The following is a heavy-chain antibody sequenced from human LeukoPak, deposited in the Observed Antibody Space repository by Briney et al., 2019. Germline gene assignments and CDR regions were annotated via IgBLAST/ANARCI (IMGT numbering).Heavy chain of an antibody. CDR3: ARGRLLGWKYYDSSGYYYAFDY. J-gene: IGHJ4*02. V-gene: IGHV1-46*01. D-gene: IGHD3-22*01. Sequence: ASVKVSCKASGYTFTTYYMHWVRQAPGQGLEWMGIINPNGGDTTYTENFQGRVTMTRDTSTSTVFMELSSLRSDDTAVYYCARGRLLGWKYYDSSGYYYAFDYWGQGTLVTVSS. CDR1: GYTFTTYY. CDR2: INPNGGDT.